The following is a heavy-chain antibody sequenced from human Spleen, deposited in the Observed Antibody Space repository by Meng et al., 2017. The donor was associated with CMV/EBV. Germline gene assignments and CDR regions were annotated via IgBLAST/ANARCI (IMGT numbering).Heavy chain of an antibody. CDR2: IHYSGTT. J-gene: IGHJ3*02. V-gene: IGHV4-31*03. Sequence: LRLSCTVSGGSVSSGSYYWSWIRQHPGKGLEWFGYIHYSGTTHYNPSLKSRVTISVDTSKNQFSLNLSSVTAADTAVYYCARDLSDDFWSGFGAFDIWGQGTMVTVSS. D-gene: IGHD3-3*01. CDR3: ARDLSDDFWSGFGAFDI. CDR1: GGSVSSGSYY.